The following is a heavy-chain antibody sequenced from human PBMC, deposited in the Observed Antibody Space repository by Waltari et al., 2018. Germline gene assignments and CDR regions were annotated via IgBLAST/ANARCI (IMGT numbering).Heavy chain of an antibody. CDR2: IDHSGGT. V-gene: IGHV4-34*02. D-gene: IGHD4-17*01. CDR1: GGSFSGYY. J-gene: IGHJ5*02. Sequence: QVQVQQWGAGLVKPSETLSLTCAVYGGSFSGYYWSCLRQPPGKALEWIGEIDHSGGTNYNPPLTGRATISVDTSRNQLSLKLTSVTAADTAIYYCALSRYGLASPKFDPWGQGTLVTVSS. CDR3: ALSRYGLASPKFDP.